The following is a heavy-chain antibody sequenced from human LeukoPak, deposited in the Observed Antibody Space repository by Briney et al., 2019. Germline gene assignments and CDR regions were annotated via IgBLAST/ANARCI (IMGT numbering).Heavy chain of an antibody. Sequence: ASVKVSCKASGYTFTSYGISWVRQAPGQGLEWMGWINPNSGGTNYAQKFQGRVAMTRDTSISTAYMELSRLRSDDTAVYYCARNRWFGENIYYYYYYMDVWGKGTTVTISS. CDR2: INPNSGGT. D-gene: IGHD3-10*01. V-gene: IGHV1-2*02. CDR3: ARNRWFGENIYYYYYYMDV. CDR1: GYTFTSYG. J-gene: IGHJ6*03.